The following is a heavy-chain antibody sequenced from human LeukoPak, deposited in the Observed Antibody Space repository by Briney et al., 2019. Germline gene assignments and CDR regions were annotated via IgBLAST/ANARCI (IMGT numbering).Heavy chain of an antibody. J-gene: IGHJ6*02. CDR3: ARDGLPSGYFGMDV. V-gene: IGHV3-53*01. CDR2: IYSGAGST. CDR1: GFTVSSNY. D-gene: IGHD3-22*01. Sequence: GGSLRLSCAASGFTVSSNYMSWVRQAPEKGLEWVSVIYSGAGSTHYADSVKGRFTISRDDSKNTLYLQMNSLRAEDTAAYYCARDGLPSGYFGMDVWGQGTTVTVSS.